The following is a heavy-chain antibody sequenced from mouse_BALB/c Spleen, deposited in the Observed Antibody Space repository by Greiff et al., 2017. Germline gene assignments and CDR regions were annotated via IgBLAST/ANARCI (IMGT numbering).Heavy chain of an antibody. CDR2: IWAGGST. CDR3: ARVITTVVAWYFDV. Sequence: QVQLKESGPGLVAPSQSLSITCTVSGFSLTSYGVHWVRQPPGKGLEWLGVIWAGGSTNYNSALMSRLSISKDNSKSQVFLKMNSLQTDDTAMYYCARVITTVVAWYFDVWGAGTTVTVSS. CDR1: GFSLTSYG. D-gene: IGHD1-1*01. V-gene: IGHV2-9*02. J-gene: IGHJ1*01.